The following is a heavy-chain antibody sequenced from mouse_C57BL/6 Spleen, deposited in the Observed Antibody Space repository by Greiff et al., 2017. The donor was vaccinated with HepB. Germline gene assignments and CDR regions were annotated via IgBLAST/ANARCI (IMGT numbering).Heavy chain of an antibody. V-gene: IGHV1-82*01. CDR2: IYPGDGDT. J-gene: IGHJ3*01. CDR1: GYAFSSSW. Sequence: VQLQQSGPELVKPGASVKISCKASGYAFSSSWMNWVKQRPGKGLEWIGRIYPGDGDTNYNGKFKGKATLTADKSSSTAYMQLSSLTSEDSAVYCCAGSGYYYSWFAYWGQGTLVTVSA. CDR3: AGSGYYYSWFAY. D-gene: IGHD1-1*01.